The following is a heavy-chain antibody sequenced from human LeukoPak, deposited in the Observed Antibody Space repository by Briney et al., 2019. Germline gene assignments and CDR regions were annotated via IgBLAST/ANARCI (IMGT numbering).Heavy chain of an antibody. V-gene: IGHV3-23*01. CDR3: ARDRGRYYDSRGFYWGCYFAS. Sequence: GGSLRLSCAASGFTFSTYAVNWVRQAPGKGLEWVSTISGSGDSTYYADSVKGRFTISRDNSKDTLYLQMSSVRVDDTAVYYCARDRGRYYDSRGFYWGCYFASGGQGILVTVST. CDR2: ISGSGDST. D-gene: IGHD3-22*01. J-gene: IGHJ4*02. CDR1: GFTFSTYA.